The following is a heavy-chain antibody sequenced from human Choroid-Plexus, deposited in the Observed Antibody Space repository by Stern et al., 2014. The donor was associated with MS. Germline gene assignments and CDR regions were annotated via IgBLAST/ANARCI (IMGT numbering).Heavy chain of an antibody. V-gene: IGHV3-30*18. CDR3: SKDRQYLTYFFDH. Sequence: QVQLVESGGGVVQPGRPLRLSCVASAFPFGSWAMPWVGQAPGKGLEWVAGVAYDGSYKDDADSEKGRFTISGEDSEDTLCMQMSSLRPEDTAVYYCSKDRQYLTYFFDHWGQGSLVTVSS. CDR2: VAYDGSYK. D-gene: IGHD2/OR15-2a*01. CDR1: AFPFGSWA. J-gene: IGHJ5*02.